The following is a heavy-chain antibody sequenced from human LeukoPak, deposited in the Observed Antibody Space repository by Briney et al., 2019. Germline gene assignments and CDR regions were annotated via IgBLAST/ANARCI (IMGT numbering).Heavy chain of an antibody. CDR1: GDSVNSPLYY. Sequence: SETLSLTCTVSGDSVNSPLYYWGWIRQPAGKGLEWIGRMYTSGSTNYNPSLKRRATISRDTSRNQFSLRLSSVTAADTAVYYCAREGNCSGGSCYGWFAPWGQGILVTVSS. CDR2: MYTSGST. CDR3: AREGNCSGGSCYGWFAP. V-gene: IGHV4-61*02. D-gene: IGHD2-15*01. J-gene: IGHJ5*02.